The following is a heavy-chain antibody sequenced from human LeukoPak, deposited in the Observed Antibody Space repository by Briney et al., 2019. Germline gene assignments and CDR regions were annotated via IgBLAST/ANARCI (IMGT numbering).Heavy chain of an antibody. CDR1: GGSFSGYY. J-gene: IGHJ4*02. V-gene: IGHV4-34*01. Sequence: SETLSLTCAVYGGSFSGYYWSWIRQPPGKGLEWIGEINHSGSTNYNPPLKSRVTISVDTSKNQFSLKLSSVTAADTAVYYCARRDSGNYTFNNPFDYWGQGTLVAVSS. CDR3: ARRDSGNYTFNNPFDY. D-gene: IGHD3-22*01. CDR2: INHSGST.